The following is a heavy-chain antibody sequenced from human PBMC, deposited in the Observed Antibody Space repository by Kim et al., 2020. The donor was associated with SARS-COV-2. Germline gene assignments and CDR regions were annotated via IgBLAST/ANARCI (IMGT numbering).Heavy chain of an antibody. CDR2: IYPADSDI. CDR1: GYNFTNYW. D-gene: IGHD6-6*01. V-gene: IGHV5-51*01. CDR3: ARLWRGSKYSSSGGLDV. Sequence: GESLKISCEGSGYNFTNYWIGWVRRMPGKGLEWMGIIYPADSDIRYSPSFQGQVTISVDKSITTAYLQWRSLKASDTDIYYCARLWRGSKYSSSGGLDVWGQGTTVSVSS. J-gene: IGHJ6*02.